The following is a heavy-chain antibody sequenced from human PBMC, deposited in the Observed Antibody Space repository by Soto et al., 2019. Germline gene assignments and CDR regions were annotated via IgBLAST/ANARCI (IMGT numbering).Heavy chain of an antibody. J-gene: IGHJ4*02. CDR3: ARDLSSNSFDY. D-gene: IGHD6-19*01. CDR1: GFTFSDYY. CDR2: ISSSSSYT. V-gene: IGHV3-11*06. Sequence: QVQLVESGGGLVKPGGSPRLSCAASGFTFSDYYMSWIRQAPGKGLEWVSYISSSSSYTNYADSVKGRFTISRDNAKNSLYLQMNSLRAEDTAVYYCARDLSSNSFDYWGQGTLVTVSS.